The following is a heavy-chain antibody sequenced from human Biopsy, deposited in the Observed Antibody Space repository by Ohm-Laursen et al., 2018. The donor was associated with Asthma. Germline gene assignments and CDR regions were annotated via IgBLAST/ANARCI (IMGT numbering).Heavy chain of an antibody. V-gene: IGHV1-69*13. Sequence: GASETASRQAYGDSFSNYAISWARQAPGQGIEWMGGIIPVLGTPYNAQMFEGRVTITADESTSIAYMELSSLSSEDTAVYYCARGYSGSDQIVYYYSGLEVWGQGTTVTVSS. CDR2: IIPVLGTP. D-gene: IGHD5-12*01. CDR3: ARGYSGSDQIVYYYSGLEV. CDR1: GDSFSNYA. J-gene: IGHJ6*02.